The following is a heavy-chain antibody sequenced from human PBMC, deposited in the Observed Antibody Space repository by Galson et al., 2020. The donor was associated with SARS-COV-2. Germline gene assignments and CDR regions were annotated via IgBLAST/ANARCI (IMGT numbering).Heavy chain of an antibody. V-gene: IGHV4-38-2*02. J-gene: IGHJ2*01. CDR3: ARQGVNMIVLVTVPGWYFDL. Sequence: SETLSLTCTVSGYSVSTTNYWGWVRQPPGRGLEWIGSVYPSGPPSYNPSLKSRVTISVDTSKNPFSLRLDSVPAADTALYYCARQGVNMIVLVTVPGWYFDLWGRGTLVTVSS. CDR1: GYSVSTTNY. D-gene: IGHD3-22*01. CDR2: VYPSGPP.